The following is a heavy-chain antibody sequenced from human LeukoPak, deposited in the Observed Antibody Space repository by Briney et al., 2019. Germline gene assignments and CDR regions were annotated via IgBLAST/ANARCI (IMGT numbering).Heavy chain of an antibody. CDR3: ARVGIGRCSGTNCFQKDYYYYYYMDV. CDR2: LFSSGTT. Sequence: SETLSLTCTVSGGSFSSGDYSWNWIRQPAGQGLEWIGRLFSSGTTNYNPSLKSRVTISGDTSNNQFSLKLTSVTAADTAVYYCARVGIGRCSGTNCFQKDYYYYYYMDVWGKGTTVTVSS. D-gene: IGHD2-2*01. CDR1: GGSFSSGDYS. V-gene: IGHV4-61*02. J-gene: IGHJ6*03.